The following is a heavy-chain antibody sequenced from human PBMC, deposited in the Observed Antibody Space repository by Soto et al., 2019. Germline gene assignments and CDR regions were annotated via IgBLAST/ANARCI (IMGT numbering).Heavy chain of an antibody. J-gene: IGHJ4*02. CDR1: GGSISSYY. V-gene: IGHV4-59*01. D-gene: IGHD6-13*01. CDR2: IYYSGST. Sequence: LSLTCTVSGGSISSYYWSWIRQPPGKGLEWIGYIYYSGSTNYNPSLKSRVTISVDTSKNQFSLKLSSVTAADTAVYYCARAGISTGFDYWGQGTLVTVSS. CDR3: ARAGISTGFDY.